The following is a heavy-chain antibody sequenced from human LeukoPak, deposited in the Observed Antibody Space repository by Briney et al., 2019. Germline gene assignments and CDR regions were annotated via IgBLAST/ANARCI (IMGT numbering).Heavy chain of an antibody. Sequence: SQTLSLTCTVSGGSINSGGYYWSWIRQHPGKGLEWIGYIYYSGSTYYHPSLKSRVTISVDTPKNQFSLKLSSVTTADTAVYYCARANYYDSSGYYYFDSWGQGTLVTVSS. D-gene: IGHD3-22*01. CDR1: GGSINSGGYY. CDR3: ARANYYDSSGYYYFDS. J-gene: IGHJ4*02. V-gene: IGHV4-31*03. CDR2: IYYSGST.